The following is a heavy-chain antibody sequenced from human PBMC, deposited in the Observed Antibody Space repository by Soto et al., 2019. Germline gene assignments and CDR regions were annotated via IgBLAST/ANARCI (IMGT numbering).Heavy chain of an antibody. J-gene: IGHJ6*02. CDR1: GFSLSTSGVG. CDR3: AYLPCSGGSCSWFSFSGMDV. Sequence: QITLKESGPTLVKPTQTLTLTCTFSGFSLSTSGVGVAWIRQPPGKALEWLALIYWDDDKRYRPSLESRLTITKDTTNNQVVLTTTNMDSVATATYYCAYLPCSGGSCSWFSFSGMDVWGQGTTVTVSS. D-gene: IGHD2-15*01. CDR2: IYWDDDK. V-gene: IGHV2-5*02.